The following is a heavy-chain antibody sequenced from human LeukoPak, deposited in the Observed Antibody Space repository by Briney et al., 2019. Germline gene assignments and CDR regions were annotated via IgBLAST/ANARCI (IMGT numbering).Heavy chain of an antibody. CDR3: ARDFFSYDGTENNYEDTFDI. D-gene: IGHD3-22*01. Sequence: ASVKVSCKASVYTFSSYGLSWVRQAPGQGLEWMGWISGFRGNTNYAQKFRGRVTMTTDTSTTTAYMELRSLNSDDTAVYYCARDFFSYDGTENNYEDTFDIWGQGTMVTVSS. CDR2: ISGFRGNT. J-gene: IGHJ3*02. V-gene: IGHV1-18*01. CDR1: VYTFSSYG.